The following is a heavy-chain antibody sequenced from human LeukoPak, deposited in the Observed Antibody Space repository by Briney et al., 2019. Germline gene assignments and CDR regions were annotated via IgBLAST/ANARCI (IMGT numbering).Heavy chain of an antibody. CDR3: ARGIAAADGDY. J-gene: IGHJ4*02. D-gene: IGHD6-13*01. Sequence: SETLSLTCTVSGGSISSGGYYWSWIRQPPGKGLEWIGYIYHSGSTYYNPSLKSRVTISVDRSKNQFSLKLSSVTAADTAVYYCARGIAAADGDYWGQGTLVTVSS. V-gene: IGHV4-30-2*01. CDR2: IYHSGST. CDR1: GGSISSGGYY.